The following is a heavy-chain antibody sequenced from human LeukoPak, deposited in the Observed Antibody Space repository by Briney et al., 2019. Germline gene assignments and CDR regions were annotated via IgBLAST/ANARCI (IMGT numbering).Heavy chain of an antibody. CDR3: ASQSPYDYVWGSYRYGY. D-gene: IGHD3-16*02. CDR2: IYPGDSDT. V-gene: IGHV5-51*01. CDR1: GYSFTSYW. J-gene: IGHJ4*02. Sequence: GESLKISCKGSGYSFTSYWIGWVRQMPGKGLEWMGIIYPGDSDTRYSPSFQGQVTISADKSISTAYLQWSSLKASDTAMYYCASQSPYDYVWGSYRYGYWGQGTLVTVSS.